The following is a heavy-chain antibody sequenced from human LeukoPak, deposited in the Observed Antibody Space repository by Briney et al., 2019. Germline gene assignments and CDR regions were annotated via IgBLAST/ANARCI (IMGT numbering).Heavy chain of an antibody. J-gene: IGHJ6*02. D-gene: IGHD5-24*01. CDR1: GGSISSYY. CDR2: IYYSGST. V-gene: IGHV4-59*01. CDR3: ARDGMATTDYYYYGMDV. Sequence: SETLSLTCTVSGGSISSYYWSWIRQPPAKGLEWIGYIYYSGSTNYNPSLKSRVTISVDTSKNQFSLKLSFVTAADTAVYYCARDGMATTDYYYYGMDVWGQGTTVTVSS.